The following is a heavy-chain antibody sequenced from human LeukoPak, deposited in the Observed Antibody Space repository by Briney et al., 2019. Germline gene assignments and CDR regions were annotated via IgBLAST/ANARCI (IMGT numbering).Heavy chain of an antibody. CDR3: ARGRRDHCSSTSCRNYYYYYMDV. CDR2: INHSGST. CDR1: GGSFSGYY. Sequence: SETLSLTCAVYGGSFSGYYWSWIRQPPGKGLEWIWDINHSGSTKYNPSLKSRVTISVDTSKNQFLLKLSSVTAADTAVYYCARGRRDHCSSTSCRNYYYYYMDVWGKGTTVTVSS. D-gene: IGHD2-2*01. J-gene: IGHJ6*03. V-gene: IGHV4-34*01.